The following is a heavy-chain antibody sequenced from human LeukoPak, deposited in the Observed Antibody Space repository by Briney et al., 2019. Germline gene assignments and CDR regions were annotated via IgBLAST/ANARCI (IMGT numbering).Heavy chain of an antibody. CDR1: GYTFTSDD. V-gene: IGHV1-8*03. J-gene: IGHJ5*02. CDR3: ARVHRRCSSTSCYRAAWFDP. CDR2: MNPNSGNT. Sequence: ASVKVSCKASGYTFTSDDINWVRQATGQGLERMGWMNPNSGNTGHAQKFQGRVTLTRNTSICTAYMELSSLRSEDTAVYYCARVHRRCSSTSCYRAAWFDPWGQGTLVTVSS. D-gene: IGHD2-2*02.